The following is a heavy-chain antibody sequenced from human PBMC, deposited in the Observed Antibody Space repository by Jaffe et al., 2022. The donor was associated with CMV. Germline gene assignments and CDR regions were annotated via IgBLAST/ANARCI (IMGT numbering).Heavy chain of an antibody. CDR1: GYTFSAYS. D-gene: IGHD6-13*01. CDR3: AREVSPAAAPDTGGFAW. CDR2: FRPGNGA. V-gene: IGHV1-3*01. Sequence: QVQLVQSGAELKKPGASVRLSCKTSGYTFSAYSIQWVRQAPGQRLEWMGWFRPGNGAIYSQKFQGRLTLTTDTSANTAYMELGSLTSEDAAVYYCAREVSPAAAPDTGGFAWWGQGTLVSVSS. J-gene: IGHJ4*02.